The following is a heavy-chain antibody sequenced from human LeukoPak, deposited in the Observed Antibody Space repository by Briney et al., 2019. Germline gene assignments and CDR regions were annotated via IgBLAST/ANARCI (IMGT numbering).Heavy chain of an antibody. CDR2: IKPDGSEK. V-gene: IGHV3-7*03. CDR3: AKVDAVSSWGAY. CDR1: GFTFTTYW. J-gene: IGHJ4*02. Sequence: GGSLRLSCAASGFTFTTYWMSWIRQTPGKGLEWVAKIKPDGSEKSYVDSVKGRFTISRDNAKNSVFLQMDSLRAEDTAVYYCAKVDAVSSWGAYWGQGTLVTVSS. D-gene: IGHD6-13*01.